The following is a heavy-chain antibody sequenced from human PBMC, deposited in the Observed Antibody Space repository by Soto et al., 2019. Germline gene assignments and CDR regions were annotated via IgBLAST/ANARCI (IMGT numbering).Heavy chain of an antibody. CDR1: GDSVTSGSYY. CDR3: AREWGLLPYYVMNV. D-gene: IGHD7-27*01. V-gene: IGHV4-61*03. Sequence: QVQLQESAPGLVKPSKTLSLTCIVSGDSVTSGSYYWTWLRQPPGKGLEWIGYISYTGRTKYNPSLQSRVTISVDTSKNDFSLNLSSVTAADTAVYFCAREWGLLPYYVMNVWGHGTAVTVSS. J-gene: IGHJ6*02. CDR2: ISYTGRT.